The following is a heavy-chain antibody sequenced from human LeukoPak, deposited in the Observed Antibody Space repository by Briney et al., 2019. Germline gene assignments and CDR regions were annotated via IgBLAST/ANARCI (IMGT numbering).Heavy chain of an antibody. V-gene: IGHV4-39*01. CDR2: IYYSGST. D-gene: IGHD5-18*01. CDR1: GGSISSSTYY. J-gene: IGHJ4*02. CDR3: ASGKWLEPYD. Sequence: SETLSLTCNVSGGSISSSTYYWDCIRQPPGKGLEWIGSIYYSGSTYYNPYLKSRVTISVDTPNNQFSLKVSSVTAADTAVYYCASGKWLEPYDWGQVTLVTV.